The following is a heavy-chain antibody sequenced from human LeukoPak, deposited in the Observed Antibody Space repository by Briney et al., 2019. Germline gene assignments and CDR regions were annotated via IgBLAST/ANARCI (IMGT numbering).Heavy chain of an antibody. CDR1: GYTFTGYY. V-gene: IGHV1-2*02. CDR2: INPNSGGT. D-gene: IGHD6-13*01. Sequence: ASVKVSCKASGYTFTGYYMHWVRQAPGQGLEWMGWINPNSGGTNYAQKFQGRVTMTRDTSISTAYMELSRLRSDDTAVYYCARIEGIAAAGWFDPWGQGTLVTVSS. J-gene: IGHJ5*02. CDR3: ARIEGIAAAGWFDP.